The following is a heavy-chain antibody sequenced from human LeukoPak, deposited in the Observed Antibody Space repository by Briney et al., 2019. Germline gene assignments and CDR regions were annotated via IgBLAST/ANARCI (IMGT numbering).Heavy chain of an antibody. J-gene: IGHJ4*02. V-gene: IGHV1-2*06. CDR3: ARVRGYCSSTSCYDFDY. D-gene: IGHD2-2*01. CDR2: LNPNSGDT. CDR1: GYTFTGYS. Sequence: GASVKVSCKASGYTFTGYSVHWVRQAPGQGLEWMGRLNPNSGDTNCAQTFQGRVTMTRDTSISTAYMELNRLKSDDTAVYFCARVRGYCSSTSCYDFDYWGQGTLVTVSS.